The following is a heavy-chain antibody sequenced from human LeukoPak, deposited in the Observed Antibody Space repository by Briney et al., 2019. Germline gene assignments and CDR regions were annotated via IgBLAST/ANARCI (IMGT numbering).Heavy chain of an antibody. J-gene: IGHJ5*02. V-gene: IGHV4-34*01. D-gene: IGHD6-19*01. CDR1: GGSFSGYY. CDR2: INHSGST. CDR3: ARGGPVVAGPNWFDP. Sequence: SETLSLTCAVYGGSFSGYYWSWIRQPPGKGLEWIGEINHSGSTNYNPSLKSRVTISVDTSKNQFSLKLSSVTAADTAVYYCARGGPVVAGPNWFDPWGQGTLVTVSS.